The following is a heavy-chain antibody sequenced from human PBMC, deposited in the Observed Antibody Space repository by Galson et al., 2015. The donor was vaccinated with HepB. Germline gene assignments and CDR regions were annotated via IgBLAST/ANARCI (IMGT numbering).Heavy chain of an antibody. D-gene: IGHD2-2*01. CDR1: GYTFTSYG. CDR3: ARDVSRYPATAGYCISTSCYHDAVDI. CDR2: ISAYNGNT. V-gene: IGHV1-18*04. J-gene: IGHJ3*02. Sequence: SVKVSCKASGYTFTSYGIRWVRQAPGQGLEWMGWISAYNGNTNYAQKLQGRVTMTTDTSTSTAYMELRSLRSDDTAVYYCARDVSRYPATAGYCISTSCYHDAVDIWGQGTMVTVSS.